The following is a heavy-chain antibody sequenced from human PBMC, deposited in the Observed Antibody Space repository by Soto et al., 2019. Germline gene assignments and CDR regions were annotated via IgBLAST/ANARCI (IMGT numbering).Heavy chain of an antibody. CDR3: ARGGWTVIDY. Sequence: ASGKVSFKTSGYSFTSYSISGVRQAPGQGLEWMGWISAYNGNTNYAQKLQGRVTMTTDTSTSTAYMELRSLRSDDTAVYYCARGGWTVIDYWGQGTLVTVSS. CDR1: GYSFTSYS. J-gene: IGHJ4*02. CDR2: ISAYNGNT. D-gene: IGHD6-19*01. V-gene: IGHV1-18*01.